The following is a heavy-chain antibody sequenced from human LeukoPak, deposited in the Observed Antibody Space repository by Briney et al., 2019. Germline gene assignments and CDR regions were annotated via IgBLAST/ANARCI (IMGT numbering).Heavy chain of an antibody. D-gene: IGHD6-13*01. CDR2: IRYDGSDK. J-gene: IGHJ4*02. V-gene: IGHV3-30*02. CDR3: ARCGQQLLSYYLDY. Sequence: GGSLRLSCAVSVFTFSSCGTHWARQAPGKGLEWVAFIRYDGSDKYYADSVKGRFTISRDNSKNTLYLQMDSLRPEDTAVYHCARCGQQLLSYYLDYWGQGTLVTVSS. CDR1: VFTFSSCG.